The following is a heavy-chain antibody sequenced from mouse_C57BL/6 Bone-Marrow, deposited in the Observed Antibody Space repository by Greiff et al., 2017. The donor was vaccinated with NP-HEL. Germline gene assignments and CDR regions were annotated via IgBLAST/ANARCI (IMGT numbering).Heavy chain of an antibody. CDR3: ARQSSNGAWFAY. D-gene: IGHD2-5*01. V-gene: IGHV5-2*01. CDR1: EYEFPSHD. J-gene: IGHJ3*01. CDR2: INSDGGST. Sequence: DVMLVESGGGLVQPGESLKLSCESNEYEFPSHDMSWVRKTPEKRLELVAAINSDGGSTYYPDTMERRFIISRDNTKKTLYLQMSSLRSEDTALYYCARQSSNGAWFAYWGQGTLVTVSA.